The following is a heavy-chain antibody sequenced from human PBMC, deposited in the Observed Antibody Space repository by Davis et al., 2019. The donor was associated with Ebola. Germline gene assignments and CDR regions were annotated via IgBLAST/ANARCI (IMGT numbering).Heavy chain of an antibody. V-gene: IGHV4-59*08. CDR3: ARRGEWLRSYHMDV. CDR1: GGPMTNNY. CDR2: VYYDGTT. Sequence: PGGSLRLSCNVSGGPMTNNYWSWIRQPPGKGLEWIGHVYYDGTTNYNPSLKSRLPLSVDTSKNQFSLKVSSVTAADTAVYYCARRGEWLRSYHMDVWGKGTTVTVSS. J-gene: IGHJ6*03. D-gene: IGHD5-12*01.